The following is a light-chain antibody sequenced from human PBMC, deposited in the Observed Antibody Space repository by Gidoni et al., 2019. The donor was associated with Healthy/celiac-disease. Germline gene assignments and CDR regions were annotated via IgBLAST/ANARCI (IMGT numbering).Light chain of an antibody. CDR1: QSISSY. J-gene: IGKJ3*01. Sequence: DILMTQSPSSLSASVGDRVTITCRASQSISSYLNWDQQKPGKAPKLLIYAASSLQSGVPSRFSGSGSGTDFTLTISCLQPEDFSTYYCQQSYSTFFXPXTKVDIK. V-gene: IGKV1-39*01. CDR3: QQSYSTF. CDR2: AAS.